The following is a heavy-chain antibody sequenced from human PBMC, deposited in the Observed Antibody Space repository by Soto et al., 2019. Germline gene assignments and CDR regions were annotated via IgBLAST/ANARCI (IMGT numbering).Heavy chain of an antibody. CDR1: GGSISIGDYY. CDR2: IYYSGST. D-gene: IGHD6-13*01. V-gene: IGHV4-30-4*01. Sequence: SETLSLTCTASGGSISIGDYYWSWIRQPPGKGLEWIGSIYYSGSTYYNPSLKSRVTISVDTSKNQFSLKLNSVTAADTAVYYCASRHSSPYFDYWGQGTLVTVSS. CDR3: ASRHSSPYFDY. J-gene: IGHJ4*02.